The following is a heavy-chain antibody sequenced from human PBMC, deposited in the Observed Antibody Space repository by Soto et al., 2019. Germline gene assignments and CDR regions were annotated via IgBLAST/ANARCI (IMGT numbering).Heavy chain of an antibody. D-gene: IGHD3-22*01. Sequence: GGSLRLSCAASGFTFSSYAMSWVRQAPGKGLEWVSAISGSGGSTYYADSRKGRFTISKGNSKNTLYLQMNSLRAEDTAVYYCAKVTTQNWFDPWGQGTLVTVSS. J-gene: IGHJ5*02. V-gene: IGHV3-23*01. CDR1: GFTFSSYA. CDR3: AKVTTQNWFDP. CDR2: ISGSGGST.